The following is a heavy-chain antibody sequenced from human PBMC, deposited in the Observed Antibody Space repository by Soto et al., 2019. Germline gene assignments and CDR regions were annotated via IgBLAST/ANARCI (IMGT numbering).Heavy chain of an antibody. CDR3: ARHRGSYDSNWFDP. J-gene: IGHJ5*02. CDR2: IDPSDSYT. D-gene: IGHD1-26*01. V-gene: IGHV5-10-1*01. Sequence: PGESLKISGKGSGYSFTSYWISWVRQMPGKGLEWMGRIDPSDSYTNYSPSFQGHVTISADKSISTAYLQWNSLKASDTAMYYCARHRGSYDSNWFDPWGQGTLVTVSS. CDR1: GYSFTSYW.